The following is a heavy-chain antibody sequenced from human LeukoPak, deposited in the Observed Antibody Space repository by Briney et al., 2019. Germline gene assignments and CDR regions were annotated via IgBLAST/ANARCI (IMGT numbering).Heavy chain of an antibody. V-gene: IGHV3-30*02. CDR3: AKDRLAYKYYYYMDV. J-gene: IGHJ6*03. CDR2: IFYDGVKD. Sequence: QSGGSLRLSCAASGFTFSKYGIHWVRQAPGKGLEWVAFIFYDGVKDYYADSVKGRFTISRDNSKNTVFLQMNSLRGDDTAAYYCAKDRLAYKYYYYMDVWGKGTAVTVSS. D-gene: IGHD2-21*01. CDR1: GFTFSKYG.